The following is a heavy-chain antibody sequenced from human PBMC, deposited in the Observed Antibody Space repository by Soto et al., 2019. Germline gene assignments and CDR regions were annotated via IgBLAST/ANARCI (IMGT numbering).Heavy chain of an antibody. CDR3: ARGGEYSSSWYYFDY. Sequence: PSETLSLTCTVSGGSISSYYWNWIRQPPGKGLEWIGYIYYSGSTNYNPSLKSRVTISVDTSKNQFSLKLSSVTAADTAVYYCARGGEYSSSWYYFDYWGQGTLVTVSS. D-gene: IGHD6-13*01. CDR2: IYYSGST. V-gene: IGHV4-59*01. CDR1: GGSISSYY. J-gene: IGHJ4*02.